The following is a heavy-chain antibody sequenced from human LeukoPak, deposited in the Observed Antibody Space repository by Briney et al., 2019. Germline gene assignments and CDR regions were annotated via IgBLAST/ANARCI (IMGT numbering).Heavy chain of an antibody. V-gene: IGHV3-33*01. CDR3: AREYPYDFWSGFLSGMDV. CDR2: IWYDGSNK. Sequence: QPGGSLRLSCAASGFTFSSYGMHWVRQAPGKGLEWVAVIWYDGSNKYYADSVKGRFTISRDNSKNTLYLQMNSLRAEDAAVYYCAREYPYDFWSGFLSGMDVWGQGTTVTVSS. D-gene: IGHD3-3*01. J-gene: IGHJ6*02. CDR1: GFTFSSYG.